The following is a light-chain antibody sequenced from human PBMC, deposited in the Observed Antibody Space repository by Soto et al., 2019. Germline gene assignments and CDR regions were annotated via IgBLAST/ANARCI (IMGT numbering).Light chain of an antibody. CDR1: QSIGTY. Sequence: DVRMTQSPSSLSAAVGDRVTITCRASQSIGTYLNWYQQRPGKAPKLLIYTSSNLQSGVPARFSGSGSGTDFTLTINSLQPEDFATYYCQQTYNTLTWTFGQGTKVDIK. CDR2: TSS. V-gene: IGKV1-39*01. J-gene: IGKJ1*01. CDR3: QQTYNTLTWT.